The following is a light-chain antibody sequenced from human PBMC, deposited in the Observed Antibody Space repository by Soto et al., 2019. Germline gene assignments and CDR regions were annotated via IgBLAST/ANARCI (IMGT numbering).Light chain of an antibody. Sequence: EIVMPQSPATLSVSPGERATLSCRASQSVSSNLAWYQQKPGQAPRLLIYGASTRATGIPARFSGSGSGTEFTLTISSLQSEDCAVYYLQQYNSWPPYTFGQGTKLEIK. V-gene: IGKV3-15*01. CDR1: QSVSSN. J-gene: IGKJ2*01. CDR3: QQYNSWPPYT. CDR2: GAS.